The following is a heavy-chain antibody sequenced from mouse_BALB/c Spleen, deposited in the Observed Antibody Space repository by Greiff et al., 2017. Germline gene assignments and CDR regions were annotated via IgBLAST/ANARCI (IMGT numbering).Heavy chain of an antibody. D-gene: IGHD1-2*01. CDR1: GYTFTSYW. Sequence: QVQLKPSGAELVKPGASVKLSCKASGYTFTSYWMHWVKQRPGQGLEWIGEIDPSDSYTNYNQKFKGKATLTVDKSSSTAYMQLSSLTSEDSAVYYGARGTTATHYYAMDYWGQGTSVTVSS. CDR3: ARGTTATHYYAMDY. CDR2: IDPSDSYT. V-gene: IGHV1-69*02. J-gene: IGHJ4*01.